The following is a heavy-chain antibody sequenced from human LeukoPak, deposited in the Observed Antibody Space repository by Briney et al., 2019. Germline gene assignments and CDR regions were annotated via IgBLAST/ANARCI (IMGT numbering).Heavy chain of an antibody. J-gene: IGHJ4*02. CDR2: ISWNSGSI. D-gene: IGHD6-13*01. Sequence: GGSLRLSCAASGLTFDDYAMHWVRQAPGKGLEWVSGISWNSGSIGYADSVKGRFTISRDNAKNSLYLQMNSLRAEDTAVYYCAREQEHIAGAKDYWGQGTLVTFSS. V-gene: IGHV3-9*01. CDR3: AREQEHIAGAKDY. CDR1: GLTFDDYA.